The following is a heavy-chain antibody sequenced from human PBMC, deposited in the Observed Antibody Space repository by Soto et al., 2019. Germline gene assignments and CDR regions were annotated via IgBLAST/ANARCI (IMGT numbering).Heavy chain of an antibody. CDR3: SKGWSSCWYSGFDI. CDR1: GFTFSRYN. J-gene: IGHJ3*02. D-gene: IGHD6-19*01. Sequence: EVQLVESGGGLVQPGGSLRLSCMVSGFTFSRYNMNWVRQAPGKGLEWVTYSSGRGGSTYYADSVKGRFSISRDNPKSRLCLQMNSLRAEDTAVYYCSKGWSSCWYSGFDIWGQGTVVTVSS. CDR2: SSGRGGST. V-gene: IGHV3-23*04.